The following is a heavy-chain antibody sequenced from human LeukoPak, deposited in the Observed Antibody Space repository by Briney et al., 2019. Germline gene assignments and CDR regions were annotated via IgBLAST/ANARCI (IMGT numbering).Heavy chain of an antibody. Sequence: PGGSLRLSCAASGFTLSSYWMSWVRQAPGKGLEWVANIKQDGSEKYYVDSVKGRFTISRDNAKNSLYLQMNSLRAEDTAVYYCARAPRYYYDSSGYSDYFDYWGQGTLVTVSS. V-gene: IGHV3-7*01. J-gene: IGHJ4*02. CDR2: IKQDGSEK. CDR3: ARAPRYYYDSSGYSDYFDY. CDR1: GFTLSSYW. D-gene: IGHD3-22*01.